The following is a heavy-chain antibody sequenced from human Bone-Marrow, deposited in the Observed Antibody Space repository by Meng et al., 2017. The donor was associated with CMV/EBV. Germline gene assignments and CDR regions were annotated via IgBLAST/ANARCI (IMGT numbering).Heavy chain of an antibody. CDR2: IYYNGNT. J-gene: IGHJ4*02. Sequence: SETLSLTCTVSGGSITNNNYYWGWIRQPPGKGLEWIGNIYYNGNTYYNPSLKGRLAISLDTSKNQVSLKLTSVTAADSATYYCARHDLISGVYPLSNWGPGTLVTVSS. D-gene: IGHD3-10*01. CDR3: ARHDLISGVYPLSN. CDR1: GGSITNNNYY. V-gene: IGHV4-39*07.